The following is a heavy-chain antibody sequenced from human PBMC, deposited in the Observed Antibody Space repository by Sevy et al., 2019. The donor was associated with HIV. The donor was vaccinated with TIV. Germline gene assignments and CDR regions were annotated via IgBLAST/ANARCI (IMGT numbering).Heavy chain of an antibody. CDR2: IYYSGST. V-gene: IGHV4-39*01. Sequence: SETLSITCTVSGGSISSSSYYWGWIRQPPGKGLEWIGSIYYSGSTYYNPSLKSRVTISVDTSKNQFSLKLSSVTAADTAVYYCAGLYYDILTGYFTDAFDIWGQGTMVTVSS. CDR3: AGLYYDILTGYFTDAFDI. CDR1: GGSISSSSYY. J-gene: IGHJ3*02. D-gene: IGHD3-9*01.